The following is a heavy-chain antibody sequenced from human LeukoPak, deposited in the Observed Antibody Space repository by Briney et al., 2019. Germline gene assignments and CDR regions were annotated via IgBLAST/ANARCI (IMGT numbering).Heavy chain of an antibody. D-gene: IGHD3-22*01. CDR1: GGSISSYY. Sequence: PSETLSLTCTVSGGSISSYYWSWIRQPPGKGLEWVGYIYYSGGTNYNPSLKSRVTISVDTSNNQFSLKLRSVTAADTAVYYCARVTGYMIEDSFDYWGQGTLVTVSS. J-gene: IGHJ4*02. CDR3: ARVTGYMIEDSFDY. V-gene: IGHV4-59*01. CDR2: IYYSGGT.